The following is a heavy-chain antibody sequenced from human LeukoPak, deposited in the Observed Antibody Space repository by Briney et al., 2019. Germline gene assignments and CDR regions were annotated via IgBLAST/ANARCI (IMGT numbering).Heavy chain of an antibody. CDR2: IKQDGSEK. Sequence: GGSLRLSCAASGFTFSSYWMSWVRQAPGKGLEWVANIKQDGSEKYYVDSVKGRFTISRDNAKNSLYLQMNSLRAEDTAVYYCARVKQQLVPDYYYYYGMDVWGQGTRVTVSS. J-gene: IGHJ6*02. CDR1: GFTFSSYW. D-gene: IGHD6-13*01. V-gene: IGHV3-7*01. CDR3: ARVKQQLVPDYYYYYGMDV.